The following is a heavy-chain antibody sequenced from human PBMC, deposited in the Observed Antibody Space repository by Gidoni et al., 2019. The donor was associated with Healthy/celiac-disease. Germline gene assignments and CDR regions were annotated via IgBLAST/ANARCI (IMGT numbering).Heavy chain of an antibody. CDR1: GGTFSSYA. D-gene: IGHD2-21*02. V-gene: IGHV1-69*01. Sequence: QVQLVQSGAEGKQPGSSLKVSCTASGGTFSSYAISWVRQAPGQGLEWMGGIIPIFGTANYAQKFQGRVTITADESTSTAYMELSSLRSEDTAVYYCARAPYCGGDCYYFDYWGQGTLVTVSS. CDR3: ARAPYCGGDCYYFDY. CDR2: IIPIFGTA. J-gene: IGHJ4*02.